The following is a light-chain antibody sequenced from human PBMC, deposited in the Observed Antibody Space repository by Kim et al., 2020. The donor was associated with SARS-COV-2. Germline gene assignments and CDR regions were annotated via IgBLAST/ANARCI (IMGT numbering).Light chain of an antibody. CDR3: QQTYSTPWT. V-gene: IGKV1-39*01. CDR1: QSISRY. CDR2: SVS. J-gene: IGKJ1*01. Sequence: ASVGDRVTITCRASQSISRYLNWYQQKPGKVPNLLISSVSSLQSGVPSRFSGSGSGADFTLTISSLQPEDFATYHCQQTYSTPWTFGQGTKVDIK.